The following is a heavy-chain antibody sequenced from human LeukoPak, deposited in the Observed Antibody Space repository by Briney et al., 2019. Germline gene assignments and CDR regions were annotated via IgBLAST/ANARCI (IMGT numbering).Heavy chain of an antibody. J-gene: IGHJ6*02. CDR2: MNPNSGNT. Sequence: ASVKVSCKASGYTFTSYDINWARQATGQGLEWMGWMNPNSGNTGYAQKFQGRVTMTRNTSISTAYMELSSLRSEDTAVYYCARGGMYTRDYYYGMDVWGQGTTVTVSS. CDR3: ARGGMYTRDYYYGMDV. V-gene: IGHV1-8*01. CDR1: GYTFTSYD. D-gene: IGHD1-14*01.